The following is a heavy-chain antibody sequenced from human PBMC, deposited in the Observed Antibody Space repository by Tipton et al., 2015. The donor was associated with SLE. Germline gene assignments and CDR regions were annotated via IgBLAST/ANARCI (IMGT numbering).Heavy chain of an antibody. Sequence: TLSLTCTVSGGSISSSSYYWGWIRQPPGKGLEWIGSIYYSGSTYYNPSLKSRVTISVDTSKNQFSLKLSSVTAADTAVYYCARGGNYDFFRSPHAYFDYWGQGTLVTVSS. J-gene: IGHJ4*02. V-gene: IGHV4-39*07. D-gene: IGHD3-3*01. CDR2: IYYSGST. CDR3: ARGGNYDFFRSPHAYFDY. CDR1: GGSISSSSYY.